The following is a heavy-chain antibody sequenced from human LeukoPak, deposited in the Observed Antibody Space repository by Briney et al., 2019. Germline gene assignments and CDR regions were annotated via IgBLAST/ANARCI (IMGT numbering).Heavy chain of an antibody. D-gene: IGHD6-6*01. CDR3: ASYRYGSSFAFDI. J-gene: IGHJ3*02. CDR1: GFSFSTYG. CDR2: IWYDGNNK. Sequence: GGSLRLSCAASGFSFSTYGMHWVRQAPGKGLEWVAVIWYDGNNKYYADSVKGRFTISRDNSKNTLFLQMNSLRAEDSAVYYCASYRYGSSFAFDIWGQGTMVTVSS. V-gene: IGHV3-33*01.